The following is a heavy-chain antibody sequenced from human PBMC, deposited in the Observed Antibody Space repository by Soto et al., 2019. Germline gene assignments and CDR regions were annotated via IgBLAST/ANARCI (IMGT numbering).Heavy chain of an antibody. CDR2: IYWDDDK. D-gene: IGHD3-22*01. CDR1: GFSLSTSGVG. J-gene: IGHJ4*02. Sequence: SGPTLVNPTQTLTLTCTFSGFSLSTSGVGVGWIRQPPGKALEWLALIYWDDDKRYSPSLKSRLTITKDTSKNQVVLTMTNMDPVDTATYYCAHSYYYDSILPEYYFDYWGQGTLVTVSS. CDR3: AHSYYYDSILPEYYFDY. V-gene: IGHV2-5*02.